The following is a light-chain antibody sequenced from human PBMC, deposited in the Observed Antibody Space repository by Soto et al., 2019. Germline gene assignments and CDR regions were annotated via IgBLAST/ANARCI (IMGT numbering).Light chain of an antibody. CDR3: QPNDGSRP. CDR1: QSVSNYY. J-gene: IGKJ4*02. CDR2: GAS. Sequence: EIELTRAPSTLTVSLGERGTLSCRASQSVSNYYLAWYQQKPGQAPRLLIYGASNRATGIPDRFSGGGSGTDYTMTISRLQRAHHSCYSSQPNDGSRPFGAGTKVDIK. V-gene: IGKV3-20*01.